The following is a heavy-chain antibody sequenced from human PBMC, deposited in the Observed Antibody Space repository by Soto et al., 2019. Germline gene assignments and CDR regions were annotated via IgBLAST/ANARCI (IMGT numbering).Heavy chain of an antibody. V-gene: IGHV3-64D*06. J-gene: IGHJ4*02. Sequence: QPGGSLRLSCSASGFTFSSYAMHWVRQAPGKGLEYVSAISSNGGSTYYADSVKGRFTISRDNSKNTLYLQMSSLRAEDTAVYYCVKGTGYSSSWYVYWGQGTLVTV. D-gene: IGHD6-13*01. CDR1: GFTFSSYA. CDR3: VKGTGYSSSWYVY. CDR2: ISSNGGST.